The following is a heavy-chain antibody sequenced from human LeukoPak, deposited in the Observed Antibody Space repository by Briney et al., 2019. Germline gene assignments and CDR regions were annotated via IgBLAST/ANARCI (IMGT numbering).Heavy chain of an antibody. J-gene: IGHJ4*02. D-gene: IGHD1-26*01. Sequence: GGSLRLSCAASGFTFSDYYMSWIRQAPGKGLEWISYISSRGGTTIYYADSVKGRFTIPRDNAKSSLYLQMNSLRAEDTAVYYCARVRGSYSSDYWGQGTLVTVSS. CDR1: GFTFSDYY. V-gene: IGHV3-11*04. CDR2: ISSRGGTTI. CDR3: ARVRGSYSSDY.